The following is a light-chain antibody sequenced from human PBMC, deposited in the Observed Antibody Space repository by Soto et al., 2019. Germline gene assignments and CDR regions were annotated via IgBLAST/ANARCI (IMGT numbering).Light chain of an antibody. V-gene: IGKV1-9*01. CDR3: QQLNDYPDT. CDR2: AAS. Sequence: DVQLTQSPSFLSASVGDRVTITCRASQDISSSLAWYQQKPGKAPKLLIYAASTLHSGVPSRFSGSGSGTEFPLTIGSLQAEDFAPYYCQQLNDYPDTFGQGTKLEIK. J-gene: IGKJ2*01. CDR1: QDISSS.